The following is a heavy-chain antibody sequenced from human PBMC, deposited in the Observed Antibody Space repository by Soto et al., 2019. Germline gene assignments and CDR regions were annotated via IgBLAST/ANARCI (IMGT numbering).Heavy chain of an antibody. CDR2: ISWDGGST. J-gene: IGHJ6*02. V-gene: IGHV3-43*01. Sequence: GGSLRLSCAASGFTFDDYTMHWVRQAPGKGLEWVSLISWDGGSTYYADSVKGRFTISRDNSKNSLYLQMNSLRTEDTALYYCAKDIGITIFGVVNVYYYYGMDVWGQGTTVTVSS. CDR3: AKDIGITIFGVVNVYYYYGMDV. CDR1: GFTFDDYT. D-gene: IGHD3-3*01.